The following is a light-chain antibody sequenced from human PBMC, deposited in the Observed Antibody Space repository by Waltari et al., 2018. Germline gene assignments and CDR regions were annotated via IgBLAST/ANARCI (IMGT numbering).Light chain of an antibody. CDR2: NTH. Sequence: QSVLTQPPSASGTPGQRVTISCSGSNSNIGSNTVHWFQQLPGPAPPFLLYNTHERPSGVPGRFSGSKSGTSASLAISGLQSEDEAHEYGAAWDDSLNGFYVFGTGTKVTV. CDR3: AAWDDSLNGFYV. CDR1: NSNIGSNT. J-gene: IGLJ1*01. V-gene: IGLV1-44*01.